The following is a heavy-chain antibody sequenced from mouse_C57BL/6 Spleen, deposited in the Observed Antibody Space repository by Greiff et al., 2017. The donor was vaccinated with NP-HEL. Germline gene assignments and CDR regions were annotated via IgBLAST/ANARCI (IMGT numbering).Heavy chain of an antibody. CDR3: ARSGSGYSFDY. Sequence: VQLQQPGAELVMPGASVKLSCKASGYTFTSYWMHWVKQRPGQGLEWIGEIDPSDSYTNYNQKFKGKSTLTVDKSSSTAYMQLSSLTSEDSAVYYCARSGSGYSFDYWGQGTTLTVSS. D-gene: IGHD3-2*02. CDR2: IDPSDSYT. V-gene: IGHV1-69*01. CDR1: GYTFTSYW. J-gene: IGHJ2*01.